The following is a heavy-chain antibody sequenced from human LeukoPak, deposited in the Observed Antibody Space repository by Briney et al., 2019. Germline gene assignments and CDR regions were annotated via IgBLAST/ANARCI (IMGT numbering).Heavy chain of an antibody. CDR2: IYSGGSV. CDR3: ASCSRPYSSPDS. J-gene: IGHJ4*02. D-gene: IGHD6-13*01. Sequence: GGSPRLSCAASGFTVSSNHMSWVRQAPGKGLEWVSIIYSGGSVYYPDSVKGRFTISRDDSQNTLYLQMNSLRADDTAVYYCASCSRPYSSPDSWGQGALVTVSS. CDR1: GFTVSSNH. V-gene: IGHV3-53*01.